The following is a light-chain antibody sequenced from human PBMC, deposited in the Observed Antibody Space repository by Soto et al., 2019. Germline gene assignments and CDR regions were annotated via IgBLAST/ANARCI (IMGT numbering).Light chain of an antibody. V-gene: IGKV3-15*01. J-gene: IGKJ1*01. CDR1: QGVSSN. Sequence: EIVMTHSPSTRSVSPRERATLACISSQGVSSNLAWYQQKPGQAPRLLIYGASTRATGIPARFSGSGSGTEFTLTIICLQSEDFRVYYCQPSNNWQRFGEGSKVDIK. CDR2: GAS. CDR3: QPSNNWQR.